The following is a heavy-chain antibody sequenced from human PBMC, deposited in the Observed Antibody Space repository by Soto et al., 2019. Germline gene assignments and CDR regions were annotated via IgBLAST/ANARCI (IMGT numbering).Heavy chain of an antibody. Sequence: ASVKVSCKASGGTFSSYAISWVRQAPGQGLEWMGGIIPIFGTANYAQKFQGRVTITADESTSTAYMELSSLRSEDTAVYYCARMPTNIVVVLYGMDVWGQGTTVTVSS. CDR3: ARMPTNIVVVLYGMDV. D-gene: IGHD2-2*01. CDR2: IIPIFGTA. J-gene: IGHJ6*02. V-gene: IGHV1-69*13. CDR1: GGTFSSYA.